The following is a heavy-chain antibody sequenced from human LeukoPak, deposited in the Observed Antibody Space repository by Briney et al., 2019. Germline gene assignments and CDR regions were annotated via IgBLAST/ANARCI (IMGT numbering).Heavy chain of an antibody. Sequence: ASVKVSCKASGYTFTSYGISWVRQAPGQGLEWMGWISAYNGNTNYAQKLQGRVTMTTDTSTSTAYMELRSLRSDDTAVYYCASTNYYDSSGYHPNNYFDYWGQGTLVTVSS. D-gene: IGHD3-22*01. CDR3: ASTNYYDSSGYHPNNYFDY. J-gene: IGHJ4*02. CDR1: GYTFTSYG. V-gene: IGHV1-18*01. CDR2: ISAYNGNT.